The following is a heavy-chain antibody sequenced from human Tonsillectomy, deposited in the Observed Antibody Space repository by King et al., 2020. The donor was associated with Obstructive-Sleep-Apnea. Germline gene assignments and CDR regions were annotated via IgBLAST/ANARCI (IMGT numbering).Heavy chain of an antibody. CDR3: ASADHCGYDYYGMDV. V-gene: IGHV3-30*04. CDR1: GFTFSSYA. D-gene: IGHD1-14*01. Sequence: VQLVESGGGVVQPGRSLRLSCAASGFTFSSYAMHWVRQAPGKGLEWVAIISYDGSNKYYADSVRGRFTISRDNSKNTLYLQLNSLRPEDTAVYYCASADHCGYDYYGMDVWGQGTTVTVSS. CDR2: ISYDGSNK. J-gene: IGHJ6*02.